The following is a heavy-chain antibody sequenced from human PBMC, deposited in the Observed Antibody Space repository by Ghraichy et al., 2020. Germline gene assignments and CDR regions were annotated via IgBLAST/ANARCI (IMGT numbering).Heavy chain of an antibody. CDR3: ARGQIQLWLQGYYYGMDV. V-gene: IGHV4-34*01. CDR1: GGSFSGYY. J-gene: IGHJ6*02. D-gene: IGHD5-18*01. Sequence: SETLSLTCAVYGGSFSGYYWSWIRQPPGKGLEWIGEINHSGSTNYNPSLKSRVTISVDTSKNQFSLKLSSVTAADTAVYYCARGQIQLWLQGYYYGMDVWGQGTTVTVSS. CDR2: INHSGST.